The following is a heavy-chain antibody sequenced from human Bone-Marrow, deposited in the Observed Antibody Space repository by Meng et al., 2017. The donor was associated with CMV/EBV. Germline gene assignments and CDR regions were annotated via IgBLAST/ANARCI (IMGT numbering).Heavy chain of an antibody. J-gene: IGHJ4*02. CDR3: AIEGRHYDLWGAYTDY. CDR2: ISFDGSNK. D-gene: IGHD3-3*01. Sequence: CSFSSYGMHWVRQAPGKGLEWVAVISFDGSNKYYADSVKGRFTISRENSKNTLYLQMNSLRAEDTAVYYCAIEGRHYDLWGAYTDYWGQGTLVTVSS. V-gene: IGHV3-30*03. CDR1: CSFSSYG.